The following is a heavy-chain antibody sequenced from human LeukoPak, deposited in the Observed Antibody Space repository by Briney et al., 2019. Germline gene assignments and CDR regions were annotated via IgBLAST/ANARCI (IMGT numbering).Heavy chain of an antibody. V-gene: IGHV4-34*01. Sequence: PSETLSLTCAVYGGSFSGYYWSWIRQPPGKGLEWIGEISHSGSTNYNPSLKSRVTISVDTSKNQFSLKLSSVTAADTAVYYCARGRRFRGDQRGYFDYWGQGTLVTVSS. D-gene: IGHD3-10*01. J-gene: IGHJ4*02. CDR1: GGSFSGYY. CDR2: ISHSGST. CDR3: ARGRRFRGDQRGYFDY.